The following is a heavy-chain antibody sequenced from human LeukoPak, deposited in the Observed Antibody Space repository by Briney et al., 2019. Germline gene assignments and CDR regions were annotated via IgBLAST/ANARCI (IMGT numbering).Heavy chain of an antibody. CDR1: GFTFSSYG. Sequence: GGSLRLSCAASGFTFSSYGMHWVRQPPAKGREWVAVIWYDGSNKYYADSVKGRFTISRDNSKNTLYLQMNSLRAEDTAVYYCARDKDYFDYWGQGTLVTVSS. CDR2: IWYDGSNK. CDR3: ARDKDYFDY. J-gene: IGHJ4*02. V-gene: IGHV3-33*01.